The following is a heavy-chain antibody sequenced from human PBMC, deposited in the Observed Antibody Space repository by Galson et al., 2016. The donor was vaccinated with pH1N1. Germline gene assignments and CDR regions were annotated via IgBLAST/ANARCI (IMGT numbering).Heavy chain of an antibody. J-gene: IGHJ4*02. V-gene: IGHV1-2*02. CDR3: ARDRDWSYDY. Sequence: SVKVSCKASGYTFTGYYIHWVRQAPGQGLELMGWINPNSGGTNYAQRFQDRVTMTRDTSITTAYMEVSRLTPDDPAVYYCARDRDWSYDYWGQGTLITVSS. CDR1: GYTFTGYY. CDR2: INPNSGGT. D-gene: IGHD1-7*01.